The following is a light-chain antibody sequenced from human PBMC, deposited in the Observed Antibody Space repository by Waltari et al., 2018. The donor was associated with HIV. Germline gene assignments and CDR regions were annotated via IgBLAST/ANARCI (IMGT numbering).Light chain of an antibody. J-gene: IGKJ1*01. Sequence: DIQMTQSPSLLAASMGDRVTFTCRASQSVINWLAWYQQKPGRAPKLLIYKASSLESGVPSRCSGSGSGAEFTLTVSSLQPDEIATYYCQHYNSYPWTFGQGTKVESK. CDR1: QSVINW. CDR2: KAS. CDR3: QHYNSYPWT. V-gene: IGKV1-5*03.